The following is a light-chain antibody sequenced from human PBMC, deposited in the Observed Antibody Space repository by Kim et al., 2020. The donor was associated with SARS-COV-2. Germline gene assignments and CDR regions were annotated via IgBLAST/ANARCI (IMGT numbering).Light chain of an antibody. V-gene: IGLV3-1*01. CDR3: QAWDSSIWV. Sequence: SVSQGQTAIITCSGDKLGDKYACWYQQKPGQSPVLVIYQDSKRPSGIPERFSGSNSGNTATLTISGTQAMDEADYYCQAWDSSIWVFGGGTQLTVL. J-gene: IGLJ3*02. CDR2: QDS. CDR1: KLGDKY.